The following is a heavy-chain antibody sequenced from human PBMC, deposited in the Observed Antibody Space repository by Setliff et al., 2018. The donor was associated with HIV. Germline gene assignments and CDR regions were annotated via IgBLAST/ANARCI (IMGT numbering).Heavy chain of an antibody. CDR3: ARHEITMVRGVTIKAGYSFDY. D-gene: IGHD3-10*01. CDR1: GVSIRTYY. Sequence: PSETLSLTCTVSGVSIRTYYWSWVRQVPGKGLEWIGDTYYGGSTDYNKYNPSLKGRVTISVDTSKNQFSLKLSSVTAADTAVYYCARHEITMVRGVTIKAGYSFDYWGQGTLVTVSS. V-gene: IGHV4-59*08. J-gene: IGHJ4*02. CDR2: TYYGGSTDYN.